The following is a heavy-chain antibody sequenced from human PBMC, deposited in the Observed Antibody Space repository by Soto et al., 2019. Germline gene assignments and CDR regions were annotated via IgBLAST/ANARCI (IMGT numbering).Heavy chain of an antibody. CDR3: ARDRAGITGTIDAFDI. Sequence: ASVKVSCKASGYTFTSYGISWVRQAPGQGLEWMGWISAYNGNTNYAQKLQGRVTMTTDTSTNTAYMELRSLRSDDTAVYYCARDRAGITGTIDAFDIWGQGTMVTVSS. CDR2: ISAYNGNT. CDR1: GYTFTSYG. V-gene: IGHV1-18*01. D-gene: IGHD1-7*01. J-gene: IGHJ3*02.